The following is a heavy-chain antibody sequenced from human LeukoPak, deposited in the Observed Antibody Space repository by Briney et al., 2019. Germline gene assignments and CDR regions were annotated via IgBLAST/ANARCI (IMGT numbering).Heavy chain of an antibody. CDR2: INYSGRT. CDR3: ARRWNYGRNYYIDV. D-gene: IGHD1-7*01. CDR1: GGSFSNYY. J-gene: IGHJ6*03. Sequence: SETLSLTCAVYGGSFSNYYWSWIRQPPGRGLEGIGEINYSGRTNYNPSPMIRVTVSVDTSKNQFSLRLTSVTATGTAVYYCARRWNYGRNYYIDVWGNGATVSVSS. V-gene: IGHV4-34*01.